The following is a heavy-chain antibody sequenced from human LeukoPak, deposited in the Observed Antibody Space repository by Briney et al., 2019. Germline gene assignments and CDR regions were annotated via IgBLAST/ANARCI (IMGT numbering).Heavy chain of an antibody. CDR3: ARSNYYDSSGPDY. CDR1: GFTFSDYY. V-gene: IGHV3-11*04. D-gene: IGHD3-22*01. Sequence: AGGPLRLSCAASGFTFSDYYMSWIRQAPGKGLEWVSYISSSGSTIYYADSVRGRFTISRDNAKNSLYLQMNSLRAEDTAVYYCARSNYYDSSGPDYWGQGTLVTVSS. J-gene: IGHJ4*02. CDR2: ISSSGSTI.